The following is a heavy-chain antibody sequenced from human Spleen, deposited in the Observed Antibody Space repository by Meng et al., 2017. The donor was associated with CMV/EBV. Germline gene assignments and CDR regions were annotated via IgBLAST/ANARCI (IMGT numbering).Heavy chain of an antibody. V-gene: IGHV3-21*01. J-gene: IGHJ6*02. D-gene: IGHD6-6*01. CDR3: ARPYSSSSRVWYGMDV. CDR1: GFSFSDYS. CDR2: IGTISSYT. Sequence: GGSLRLSCAASGFSFSDYSVNWVRQAPGKGLEWVSSIGTISSYTYYADSVKGRFTISRDNAENSLYLQMNSLRAEDTAVYYCARPYSSSSRVWYGMDVWGQGTTVTVSS.